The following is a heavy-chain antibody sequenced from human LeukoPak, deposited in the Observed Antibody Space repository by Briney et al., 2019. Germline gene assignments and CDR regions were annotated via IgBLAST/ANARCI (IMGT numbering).Heavy chain of an antibody. D-gene: IGHD3-22*01. J-gene: IGHJ4*02. CDR1: GGSFSGYY. CDR2: INHSGST. CDR3: ARDYYYDSSGY. V-gene: IGHV4-34*01. Sequence: SETLSLTCAVYGGSFSGYYWSWIRQPPGKGLEWIGEINHSGSTNYNPSLKSRVTISVDTSKNQFSLKLSSVTAADTAVYYCARDYYYDSSGYWGQGTLVTVSS.